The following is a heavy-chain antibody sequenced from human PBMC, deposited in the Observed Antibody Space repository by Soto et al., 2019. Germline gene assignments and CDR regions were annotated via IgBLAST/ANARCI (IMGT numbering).Heavy chain of an antibody. J-gene: IGHJ4*02. D-gene: IGHD6-6*01. CDR2: IIPILGIA. Sequence: ASVKVSCKASGGTFSSYTISWVRQAPGQGLEWMGRIIPILGIANYAQKFQGRVTITADKSTSTAYMELSSLRSEDTAVYYCARSQYSSSSHFDYWGQGTLVTVSS. V-gene: IGHV1-69*02. CDR3: ARSQYSSSSHFDY. CDR1: GGTFSSYT.